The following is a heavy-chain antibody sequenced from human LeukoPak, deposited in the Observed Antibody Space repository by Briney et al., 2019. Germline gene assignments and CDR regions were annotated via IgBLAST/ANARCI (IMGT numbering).Heavy chain of an antibody. CDR2: IYTSGST. V-gene: IGHV4-4*09. D-gene: IGHD3-22*01. CDR1: GGSISSYY. J-gene: IGHJ4*02. Sequence: SETLSLTCTVSGGSISSYYWGWIRQPPGKGLEWIGYIYTSGSTNYNPSLKSRVTISVDTSKNQFSLKLSSVTAADTAVYYCARSSRYDSSGYYYYFDYWGQGTLVTVSS. CDR3: ARSSRYDSSGYYYYFDY.